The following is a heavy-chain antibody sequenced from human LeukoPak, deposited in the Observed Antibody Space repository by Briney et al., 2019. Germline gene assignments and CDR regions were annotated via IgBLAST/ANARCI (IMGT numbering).Heavy chain of an antibody. J-gene: IGHJ4*02. Sequence: PGGSLRLSCAASGFTFSSYEMNWVRQAPGKGLEWVSYISSSGSTIYYADSVKGRSTISRDNAKNSLYLQMNSLRNEDMAFYFCAKGYTFHGVAHDSGYFDYWGQGTLVTVSS. CDR1: GFTFSSYE. CDR3: AKGYTFHGVAHDSGYFDY. CDR2: ISSSGSTI. V-gene: IGHV3-48*03. D-gene: IGHD3-3*01.